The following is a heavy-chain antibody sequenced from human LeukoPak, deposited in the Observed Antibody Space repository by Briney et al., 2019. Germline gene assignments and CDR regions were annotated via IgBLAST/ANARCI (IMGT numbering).Heavy chain of an antibody. J-gene: IGHJ4*02. Sequence: SETLSLTCTVSGGSISSYYWSWIRQPPGKGLEWIGYIYYSGSTNYNPSLKSRVTISVDTSKNQFSLKLSSVTAADTAVYYCARRIAVTKSFDYWGQGTLVTVSP. D-gene: IGHD6-19*01. CDR3: ARRIAVTKSFDY. CDR1: GGSISSYY. CDR2: IYYSGST. V-gene: IGHV4-59*08.